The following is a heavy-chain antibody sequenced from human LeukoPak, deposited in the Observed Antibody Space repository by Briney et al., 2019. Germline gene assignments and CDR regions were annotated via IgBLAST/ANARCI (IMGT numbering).Heavy chain of an antibody. J-gene: IGHJ4*02. Sequence: SETLSLTCTVSGGSLSSYYWSWIRQPAGKGLEWIGRIHTSGSTNYNPPLKSRVTMSGDTSKNLFSLRLTSVTAADTAIYYCARDEGSGWYAYWGQGTQVTVSS. CDR2: IHTSGST. CDR1: GGSLSSYY. D-gene: IGHD6-19*01. V-gene: IGHV4-4*07. CDR3: ARDEGSGWYAY.